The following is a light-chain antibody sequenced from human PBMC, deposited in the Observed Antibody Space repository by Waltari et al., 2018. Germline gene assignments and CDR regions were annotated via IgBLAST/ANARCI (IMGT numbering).Light chain of an antibody. V-gene: IGLV3-27*01. CDR1: LLAQKY. J-gene: IGLJ2*01. Sequence: SYELTQPSSVSVSPGQTARITCSGDLLAQKYARRFQQKPGQAPVLVIHKDSERPAGIPGRFSCSSSGTTVTLTISGAQVEDEADYYCYSAADNNRVFGGGTKLTVL. CDR3: YSAADNNRV. CDR2: KDS.